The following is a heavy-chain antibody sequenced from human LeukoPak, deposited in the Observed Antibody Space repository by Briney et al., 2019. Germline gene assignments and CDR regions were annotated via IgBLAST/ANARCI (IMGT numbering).Heavy chain of an antibody. V-gene: IGHV4-59*08. CDR2: IYYSGST. J-gene: IGHJ5*02. D-gene: IGHD3-9*01. CDR3: ARHGPYDILTGYYNWFDP. Sequence: SETLSLTCTVSGGSISSYCWSWIRQPPGKGLEWIGYIYYSGSTNYNPSLKSRVTISVDTSKNQFSLKLSSVTAADTAVYYCARHGPYDILTGYYNWFDPWGQGTLVTVSS. CDR1: GGSISSYC.